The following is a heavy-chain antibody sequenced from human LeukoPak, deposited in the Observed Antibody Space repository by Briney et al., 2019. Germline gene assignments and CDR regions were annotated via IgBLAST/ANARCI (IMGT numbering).Heavy chain of an antibody. Sequence: GGSLRLSCAASGFSVSNNYINWVRQAPGKGLEWVAVISYDGKNKYYADSVKGRFTISRDNSKNTLYLQVNSLRNEDTAVYYCARQPVATAGYYFDYWGQGTLVIVSS. J-gene: IGHJ4*02. CDR1: GFSVSNNY. D-gene: IGHD5-12*01. V-gene: IGHV3-30*03. CDR3: ARQPVATAGYYFDY. CDR2: ISYDGKNK.